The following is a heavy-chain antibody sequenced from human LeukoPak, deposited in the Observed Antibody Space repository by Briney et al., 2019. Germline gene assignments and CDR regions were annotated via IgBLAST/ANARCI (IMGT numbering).Heavy chain of an antibody. J-gene: IGHJ4*02. Sequence: PSETLSLTCAVYGGSFRGYYGNWIRQPPGKGLEGMGEINHGGSTNYNPSLKGRVTISVDTSKNQFSLKLRSVTAADTAVYYCARSYDIVTGYYAIDYWGQGALVTVST. CDR1: GGSFRGYY. D-gene: IGHD3-9*01. CDR3: ARSYDIVTGYYAIDY. V-gene: IGHV4-34*01. CDR2: INHGGST.